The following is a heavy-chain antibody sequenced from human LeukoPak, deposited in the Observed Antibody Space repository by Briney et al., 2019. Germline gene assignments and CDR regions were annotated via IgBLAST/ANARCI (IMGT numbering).Heavy chain of an antibody. J-gene: IGHJ4*02. CDR2: ITNDGSST. D-gene: IGHD3-3*01. V-gene: IGHV3-74*01. CDR1: GLTFSSHW. CDR3: ARGTPYYDFWSGYYPFDY. Sequence: GGSLRLSCAASGLTFSSHWMHWVRQAPGKGLVWVSRITNDGSSTTYADSVKGRFTISRDNSKNTLYLQMNSLRAEDTAVYYCARGTPYYDFWSGYYPFDYWGQGTLVTVSS.